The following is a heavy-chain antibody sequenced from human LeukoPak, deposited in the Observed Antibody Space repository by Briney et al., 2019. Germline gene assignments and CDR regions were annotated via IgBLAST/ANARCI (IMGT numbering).Heavy chain of an antibody. CDR1: GYTFTNYD. CDR2: MNPNSGNT. D-gene: IGHD3-10*01. J-gene: IGHJ1*01. Sequence: ASVNVSCKASGYTFTNYDFNWVRQASGQGLEWMGWMNPNSGNTGYPQKFQGRVTITRNTSISTAYMELSSLTSDDTGVYYCARGPITMVRGVLGFWGQGNLVTVSS. V-gene: IGHV1-8*01. CDR3: ARGPITMVRGVLGF.